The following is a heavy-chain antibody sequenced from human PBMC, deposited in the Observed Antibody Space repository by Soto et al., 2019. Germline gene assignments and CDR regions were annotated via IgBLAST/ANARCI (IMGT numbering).Heavy chain of an antibody. Sequence: QITLKESGPTLVKPTQTLTLTCTVSGLSLRTTGVGVGWVRQPPGKALEWLALLYWDDDKRYSPSPKSRLTITKDISEKPVVLTMTNMDTVATATYYCVQTRCGADCLEIYSSPAYYGLAVWGQGTTVTVSS. CDR3: VQTRCGADCLEIYSSPAYYGLAV. CDR2: LYWDDDK. J-gene: IGHJ6*02. CDR1: GLSLRTTGVG. D-gene: IGHD2-21*02. V-gene: IGHV2-5*02.